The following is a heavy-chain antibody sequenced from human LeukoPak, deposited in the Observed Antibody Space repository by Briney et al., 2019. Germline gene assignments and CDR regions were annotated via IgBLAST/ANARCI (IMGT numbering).Heavy chain of an antibody. CDR3: ATSGVHDYGDYVMFY. CDR1: GGSFSSYT. J-gene: IGHJ4*02. CDR2: IIPIFGTA. D-gene: IGHD4-17*01. Sequence: ASVKVSCKASGGSFSSYTINWVRQAPGQGLEWMGGIIPIFGTANYAQKFQGRVMITTDESTSTAYMELSSLRSEDTAVYYCATSGVHDYGDYVMFYWGQGTLVTVSS. V-gene: IGHV1-69*05.